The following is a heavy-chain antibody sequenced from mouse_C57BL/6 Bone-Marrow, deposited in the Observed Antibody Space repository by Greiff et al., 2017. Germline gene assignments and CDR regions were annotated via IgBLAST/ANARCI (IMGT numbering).Heavy chain of an antibody. V-gene: IGHV7-1*01. CDR2: SRNKANDYTT. Sequence: EVMLVESGGGLVQSGRSLRLSCATSGFTFSDFYMEWVRQAPGKGLEWIAASRNKANDYTTEYSASVKGRFIVSRDTSQSILYLQMNALRAEDTAIYYCARDGSTTAVATGAMDYWGQGTSVTVSS. D-gene: IGHD1-1*01. CDR1: GFTFSDFY. J-gene: IGHJ4*01. CDR3: ARDGSTTAVATGAMDY.